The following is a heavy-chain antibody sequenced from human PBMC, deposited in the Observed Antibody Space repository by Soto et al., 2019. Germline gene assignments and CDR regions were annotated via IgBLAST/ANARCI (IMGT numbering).Heavy chain of an antibody. J-gene: IGHJ6*02. Sequence: PSETLSLTCTVSGGSISSGDYYWSWIRQPPGKGLEWIGSIYYSGSTYYNPSLKSRVTISVDTSKNQFSLKLSSVTAADTAVYYCARGAGAAYYHYYYGMDVWGQGTTVTVSS. V-gene: IGHV4-30-4*01. CDR2: IYYSGST. D-gene: IGHD6-25*01. CDR1: GGSISSGDYY. CDR3: ARGAGAAYYHYYYGMDV.